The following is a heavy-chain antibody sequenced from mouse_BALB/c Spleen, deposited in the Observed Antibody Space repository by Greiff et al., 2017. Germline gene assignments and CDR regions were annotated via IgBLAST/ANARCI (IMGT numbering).Heavy chain of an antibody. D-gene: IGHD4-1*01. Sequence: EVQLVESGPSLVKPSQTLSLTCSVTGDSITSGYWNWIRKFPGNKLEYMGYISYSGSTYYNPSLKSRISITRDTSKNQYYLQLNSVTTEDTATYYCARYSGLGAYFDYWGQGTTLTVSS. CDR3: ARYSGLGAYFDY. J-gene: IGHJ2*01. CDR2: ISYSGST. CDR1: GDSITSGY. V-gene: IGHV3-8*02.